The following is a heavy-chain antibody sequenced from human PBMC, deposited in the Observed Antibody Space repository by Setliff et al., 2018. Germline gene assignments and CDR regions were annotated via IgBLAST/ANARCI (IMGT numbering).Heavy chain of an antibody. D-gene: IGHD3-22*01. CDR2: LSPDDKAI. Sequence: PGGSLRLSCEASGFIFSNYAMDWVRQAPGKGLEWVAGLSPDDKAIQYADSVKGRFTISRDNSKNTLYLQMNSLRAEDTAVYYCAKNRYESSGYNFHFWGQGTLVTVSS. CDR1: GFIFSNYA. CDR3: AKNRYESSGYNFHF. J-gene: IGHJ4*02. V-gene: IGHV3-23*01.